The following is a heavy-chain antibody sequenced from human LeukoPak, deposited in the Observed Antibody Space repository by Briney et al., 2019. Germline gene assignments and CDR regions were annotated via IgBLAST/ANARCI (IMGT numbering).Heavy chain of an antibody. V-gene: IGHV1-3*01. CDR2: INAGNGNT. D-gene: IGHD6-19*01. Sequence: RASVKVSCKASGYTFTSYAMHWVRQAPGQRLEWMGWINAGNGNTKYSQKFQGRVTITRDTSASTVYMELSSLRSEDTAVYYCASHGSVAGKEPEYYFDYWGQGTLVTVSS. J-gene: IGHJ4*02. CDR1: GYTFTSYA. CDR3: ASHGSVAGKEPEYYFDY.